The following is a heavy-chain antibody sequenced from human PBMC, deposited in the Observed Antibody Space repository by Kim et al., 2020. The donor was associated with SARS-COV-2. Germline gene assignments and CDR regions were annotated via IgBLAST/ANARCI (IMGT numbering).Heavy chain of an antibody. CDR3: ARYPSLNHHDS. CDR1: GYSISDCP. CDR2: INTKTGYQ. J-gene: IGHJ4*02. Sequence: ASVKVSCKASGYSISDCPMNWVRQAPGQGLEWMGWINTKTGYQTYAQGFSGRFVFSLDTSVSTAFLEISSLKPEDTAGYYCARYPSLNHHDSWCQGTLVT. V-gene: IGHV7-4-1*02.